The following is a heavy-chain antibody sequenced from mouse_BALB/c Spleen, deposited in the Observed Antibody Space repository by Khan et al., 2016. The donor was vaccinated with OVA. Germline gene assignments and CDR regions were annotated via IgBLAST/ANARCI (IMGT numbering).Heavy chain of an antibody. D-gene: IGHD1-1*01. CDR2: ISSDSNTI. J-gene: IGHJ2*01. Sequence: EVELVESGGGLVQSGGSRKLSCAASGFTFTSYGMHWIRQAPEKGLEWVAYISSDSNTIYYADTVKGRFTISRDNPKNTLVLQMTSLRSGDTAMYFCATSYFYGYYFDYWGQGNTLTVSS. CDR3: ATSYFYGYYFDY. CDR1: GFTFTSYG. V-gene: IGHV5-17*02.